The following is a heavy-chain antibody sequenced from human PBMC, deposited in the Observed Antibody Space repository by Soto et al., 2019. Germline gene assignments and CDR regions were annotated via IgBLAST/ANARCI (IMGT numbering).Heavy chain of an antibody. V-gene: IGHV1-18*01. CDR2: ISAYDGYT. Sequence: GASVKVSCKASGYTFTSYGINWVRQAPGQGLEWLGWISAYDGYTNYAQILQGRVSMTTDTSTKTAYMELRSLRSDDTAVYYCARAHDGIYDSSGNYGMDVWGQGTTVTVSS. D-gene: IGHD3-22*01. CDR1: GYTFTSYG. J-gene: IGHJ6*02. CDR3: ARAHDGIYDSSGNYGMDV.